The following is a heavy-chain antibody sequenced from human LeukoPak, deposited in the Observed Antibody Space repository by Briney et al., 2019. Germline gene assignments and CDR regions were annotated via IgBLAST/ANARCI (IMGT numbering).Heavy chain of an antibody. Sequence: PSETLSLTCTVSGGSISSSSYYWGWIRQPPEKGLEWIGEINHSGSTNYNPSLKSRVTISVDTSKNQFSLKLSSVTAADTAVYYCARGRGIAVTVAYFDYWGQGTLVTVSS. CDR2: INHSGST. CDR3: ARGRGIAVTVAYFDY. J-gene: IGHJ4*02. V-gene: IGHV4-39*07. D-gene: IGHD5-18*01. CDR1: GGSISSSSYY.